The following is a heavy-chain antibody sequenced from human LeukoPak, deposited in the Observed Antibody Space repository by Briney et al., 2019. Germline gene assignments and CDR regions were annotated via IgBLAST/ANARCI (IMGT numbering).Heavy chain of an antibody. CDR2: IKQDGSEK. CDR1: GLTFSSYW. V-gene: IGHV3-7*01. D-gene: IGHD6-13*01. CDR3: ARSIAAASSSYYFDY. J-gene: IGHJ4*02. Sequence: PGGSLRLSCAASGLTFSSYWMSWVRQAPGKGLEWVANIKQDGSEKYYVDSVKGRFTISRDNAKNSLYLQMNSLRAKDTAVYYCARSIAAASSSYYFDYWGQGTLVTVSS.